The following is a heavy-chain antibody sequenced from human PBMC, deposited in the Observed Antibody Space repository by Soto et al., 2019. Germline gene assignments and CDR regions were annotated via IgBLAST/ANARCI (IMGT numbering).Heavy chain of an antibody. J-gene: IGHJ4*02. Sequence: EVQLLESGGGLVRPGGSLRLTCAASGFTFSSYAMSWVRQARGKGLEWVSAISGSGGSTYYADSVKGRFTISRDNAKNTLYLQMNSLRAEDTAVYYCAKDSLTYQLLLFYYFDYWGQGTLVTVSS. V-gene: IGHV3-23*01. CDR2: ISGSGGST. CDR3: AKDSLTYQLLLFYYFDY. D-gene: IGHD2-2*01. CDR1: GFTFSSYA.